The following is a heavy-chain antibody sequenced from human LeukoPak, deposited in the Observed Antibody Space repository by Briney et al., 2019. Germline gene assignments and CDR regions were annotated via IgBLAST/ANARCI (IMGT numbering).Heavy chain of an antibody. CDR3: AGGDWYYFDY. CDR2: ISPGGGTT. D-gene: IGHD3/OR15-3a*01. V-gene: IGHV3-23*01. CDR1: GFAFGSEA. Sequence: GGSLRLSCAVSGFAFGSEAMSWVRQSPARGLEWVASISPGGGTTYYADYVKGRFTISRDNSKNTLYLQMNSLRAEDTAVYYCAGGDWYYFDYWGQGTLVTVSS. J-gene: IGHJ4*02.